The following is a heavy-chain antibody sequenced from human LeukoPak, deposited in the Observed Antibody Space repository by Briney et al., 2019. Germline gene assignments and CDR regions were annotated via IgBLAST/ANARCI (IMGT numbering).Heavy chain of an antibody. V-gene: IGHV4-34*01. CDR3: ANPARDFADSGAITW. J-gene: IGHJ4*02. D-gene: IGHD4-17*01. CDR2: INHSGST. CDR1: GGSFSGYY. Sequence: SETLSLTCAVYGGSFSGYYWSWIRQPPGKGLEWIGEINHSGSTNYSPSLKSRVTISVDMSKNQFSLKLSSVTAADTAVYYCANPARDFADSGAITWWGQGTLVTVSS.